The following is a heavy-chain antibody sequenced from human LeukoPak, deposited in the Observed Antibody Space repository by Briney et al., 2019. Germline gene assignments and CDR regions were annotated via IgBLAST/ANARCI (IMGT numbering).Heavy chain of an antibody. Sequence: GGSLRLSCAASRFAFSRHWMTWVRQAPGKGPEWVANIKEDGNKKNYVDSVKGRFTISRDNAKNSLYLQMNNLRAEDTAVYYCATPLDYYDSDNYHRGGDWGQGTLVTASS. V-gene: IGHV3-7*03. CDR1: RFAFSRHW. J-gene: IGHJ4*02. CDR3: ATPLDYYDSDNYHRGGD. CDR2: IKEDGNKK. D-gene: IGHD3-22*01.